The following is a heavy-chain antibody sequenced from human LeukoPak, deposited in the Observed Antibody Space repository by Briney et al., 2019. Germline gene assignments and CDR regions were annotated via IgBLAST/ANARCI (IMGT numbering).Heavy chain of an antibody. D-gene: IGHD3-16*01. J-gene: IGHJ4*02. Sequence: GGSLRLSCAASGFTFTGHNMNWVRQAPGKGLEWISFVRISSGTIYYADSVKGRFSISRDNAKSSLDLQMNSLRAEDTAVYYCARAMSTFGGVRNYFDSWGQGTLVTVSS. CDR3: ARAMSTFGGVRNYFDS. CDR1: GFTFTGHN. V-gene: IGHV3-48*04. CDR2: VRISSGTI.